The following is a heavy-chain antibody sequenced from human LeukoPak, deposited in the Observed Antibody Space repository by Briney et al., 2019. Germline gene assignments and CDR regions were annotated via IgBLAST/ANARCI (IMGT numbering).Heavy chain of an antibody. J-gene: IGHJ4*02. CDR2: TRNKANSYTT. CDR3: ARGDYYDL. V-gene: IGHV3-72*01. CDR1: GFTFSDHY. Sequence: PGGSLRLSCAASGFTFSDHYMDWVRQAPGKGLEWVGRTRNKANSYTTEYAASVKGRFTISRDDSKNSLYLQMNSLRAEDTAVYYCARGDYYDLWGQGTLVTVSS.